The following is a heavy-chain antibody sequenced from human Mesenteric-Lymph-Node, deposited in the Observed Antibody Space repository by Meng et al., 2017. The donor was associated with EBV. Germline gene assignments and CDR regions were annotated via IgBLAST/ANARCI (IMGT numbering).Heavy chain of an antibody. D-gene: IGHD1-1*01. J-gene: IGHJ5*01. CDR2: ISTYSGNT. CDR3: ATEARSGTFNWFDS. V-gene: IGHV1-18*01. CDR1: GYIFTSYG. Sequence: QVQPVQSGAKVKKPGASVKVYFKASGYIFTSYGINWVRQAPGQGLEWMGWISTYSGNTDYAQNFQGRVTMTTDTSTSTAYMELRSLKSDDTAVFYCATEARSGTFNWFDSWGQGTLVTVSS.